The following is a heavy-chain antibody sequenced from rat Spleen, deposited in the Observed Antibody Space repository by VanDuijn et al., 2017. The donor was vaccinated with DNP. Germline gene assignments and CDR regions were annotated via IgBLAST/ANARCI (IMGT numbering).Heavy chain of an antibody. CDR3: ARWGGPGFFDY. D-gene: IGHD4-4*01. Sequence: QVQLQQSGAELAKPGSSVKIACKASGNTFTSYYIGWIKQATGQGLEYIGYIYTGSGGTNFNEKFKGKATLTVDKSSSTAYMQLNSLTPVDTAVYYCARWGGPGFFDYWGQGVVVTVSS. V-gene: IGHV1-43*01. CDR2: IYTGSGGT. J-gene: IGHJ2*01. CDR1: GNTFTSYY.